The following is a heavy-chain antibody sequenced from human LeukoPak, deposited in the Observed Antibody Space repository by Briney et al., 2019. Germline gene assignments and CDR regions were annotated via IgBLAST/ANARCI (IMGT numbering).Heavy chain of an antibody. D-gene: IGHD3-9*01. CDR2: ISVSGKT. CDR3: AKASGYFNWLLYFDY. J-gene: IGHJ4*02. V-gene: IGHV3-23*01. Sequence: GGSLRLSCAASGFTLSSYAMSWVRQGPGKGLEWVSAISVSGKTYHADSVKGRFTISRDSSKNTLYLQMNSLRAEDAAVYYCAKASGYFNWLLYFDYWGQGTLVTVSS. CDR1: GFTLSSYA.